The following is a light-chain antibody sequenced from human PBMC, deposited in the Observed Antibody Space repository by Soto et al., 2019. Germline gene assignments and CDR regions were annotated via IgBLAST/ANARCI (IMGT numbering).Light chain of an antibody. CDR1: TSNIGSNY. CDR3: SSYTSTSSLVV. Sequence: QSVLTQPPSASGTPGQGVTISCSGSTSNIGSNYVYSYQQLPGTAPKLLIYRNNQRPSGVADRFSGSKSGTSASLAISGLRSDDEADYHCSSYTSTSSLVVFGGGTKVTVL. V-gene: IGLV1-47*01. J-gene: IGLJ2*01. CDR2: RNN.